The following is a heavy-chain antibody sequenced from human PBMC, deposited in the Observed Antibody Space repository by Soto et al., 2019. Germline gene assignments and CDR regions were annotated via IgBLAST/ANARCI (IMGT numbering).Heavy chain of an antibody. CDR3: ARSHVLRYFDWLLYFDY. CDR2: IYYSGST. J-gene: IGHJ4*02. D-gene: IGHD3-9*01. Sequence: PSETLSLTCTVSGGSISSSSYYWGWIRQPPRKGLEWIGSIYYSGSTYYNPSLKSRVTISVDTSKNQFSLKLSSVTAADTAVYYCARSHVLRYFDWLLYFDYWGQGTLVTVSS. CDR1: GGSISSSSYY. V-gene: IGHV4-39*01.